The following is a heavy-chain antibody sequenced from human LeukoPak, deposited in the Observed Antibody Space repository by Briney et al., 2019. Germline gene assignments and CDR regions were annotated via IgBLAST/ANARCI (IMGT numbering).Heavy chain of an antibody. CDR2: ISSSGSTI. D-gene: IGHD3-16*02. CDR1: GFTFSSYS. CDR3: ARGYFGDYVWGSYRYREDYYYYMDV. J-gene: IGHJ6*03. Sequence: GGSLRLSCAASGFTFSSYSMNWVRQAPGKGLEWVSSISSSGSTIYYADSVKGRFTISRDNAKNSLYLQMNSLRSEDTAVYYCARGYFGDYVWGSYRYREDYYYYMDVWGKGTTVTISS. V-gene: IGHV3-21*04.